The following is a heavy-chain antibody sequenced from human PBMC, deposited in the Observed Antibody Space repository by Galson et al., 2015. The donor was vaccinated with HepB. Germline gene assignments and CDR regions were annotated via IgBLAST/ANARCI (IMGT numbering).Heavy chain of an antibody. CDR1: GYTFTSYA. D-gene: IGHD3/OR15-3a*01. J-gene: IGHJ5*02. CDR3: ARESWTGGSWFDP. CDR2: INAGNGNT. V-gene: IGHV1-3*01. Sequence: SVKVSCKASGYTFTSYAMHWVRQAPGQRLEWMGWINAGNGNTKYSQKFQGRVTITRDTSASTAYMELSSLRSEDTAVYYCARESWTGGSWFDPWGQGTLVTVSS.